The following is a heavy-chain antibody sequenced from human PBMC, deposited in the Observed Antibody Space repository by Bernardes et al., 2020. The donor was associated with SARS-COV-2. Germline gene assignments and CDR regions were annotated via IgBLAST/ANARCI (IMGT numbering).Heavy chain of an antibody. CDR3: ARETITAFDY. CDR1: GFPFAHYA. CDR2: ITYDGSTE. V-gene: IGHV3-30-3*01. J-gene: IGHJ4*02. Sequence: GGSLRLSCAASGFPFAHYAMTWIRQAPGKGLQWVTLITYDGSTEYYADSVKGRFTISRDNSKNTLFLQMSSLRDEDTAIYYCARETITAFDYGGQGTLGIVSS.